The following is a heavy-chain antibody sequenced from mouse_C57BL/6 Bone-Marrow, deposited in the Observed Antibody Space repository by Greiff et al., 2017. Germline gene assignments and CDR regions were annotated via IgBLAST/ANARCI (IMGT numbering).Heavy chain of an antibody. Sequence: EVKLQESGGGLVKPGGSLKLSCAASGFTFSDYGMHWVRQAPEKGLEWVAYISSGSSTIYYADTVKGRFTISRDNAKNTLFLQMTSLRSEDTAMYYCARYYYGSSYDYFDYWGQGTTLTVSS. D-gene: IGHD1-1*01. CDR1: GFTFSDYG. V-gene: IGHV5-17*01. CDR3: ARYYYGSSYDYFDY. J-gene: IGHJ2*01. CDR2: ISSGSSTI.